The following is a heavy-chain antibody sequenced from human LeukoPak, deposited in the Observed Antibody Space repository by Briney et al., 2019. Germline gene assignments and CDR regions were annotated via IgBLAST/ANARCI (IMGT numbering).Heavy chain of an antibody. D-gene: IGHD1-26*01. CDR1: GDSVSSNSAA. V-gene: IGHV6-1*01. J-gene: IGHJ6*03. Sequence: SQTLSLTCAISGDSVSSNSAAWNWIRQSPSRGLEWLGSTYYRSKWYNDYAVSVKSRITINPDTSKNQFSLQLNSVTPEDTAVYYCARAGIVGALYYYYYMDVWGKGTTVTVSS. CDR2: TYYRSKWYN. CDR3: ARAGIVGALYYYYYMDV.